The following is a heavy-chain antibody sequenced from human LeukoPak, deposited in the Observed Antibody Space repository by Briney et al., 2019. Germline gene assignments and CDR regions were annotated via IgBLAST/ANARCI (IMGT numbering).Heavy chain of an antibody. CDR3: ARAGWFGELFDYYYGMDV. V-gene: IGHV1-18*04. J-gene: IGHJ6*04. CDR2: ISAYNGNT. D-gene: IGHD3-10*01. Sequence: ASVKASCKASGYTFTSYGISWVRQAPGQGLEWMGWISAYNGNTNYAQKLQGRVTMTTDTSTSTAYMELRSLRSDDTAVYYCARAGWFGELFDYYYGMDVWGKGTTVTVSS. CDR1: GYTFTSYG.